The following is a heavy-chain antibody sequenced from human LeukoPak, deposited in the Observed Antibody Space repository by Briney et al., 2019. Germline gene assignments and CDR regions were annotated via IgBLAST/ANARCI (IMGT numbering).Heavy chain of an antibody. J-gene: IGHJ4*02. Sequence: PSETLSLTCAVNGGSFSNYYWSWIRQPPGTGLEWIGEINHSGSTNYNPSLKSRVTISVDTSKNQFSLKLSSVTAADTAVYYCARRGRVLYDYWGQGTLVTVSS. D-gene: IGHD2-15*01. V-gene: IGHV4-34*01. CDR3: ARRGRVLYDY. CDR1: GGSFSNYY. CDR2: INHSGST.